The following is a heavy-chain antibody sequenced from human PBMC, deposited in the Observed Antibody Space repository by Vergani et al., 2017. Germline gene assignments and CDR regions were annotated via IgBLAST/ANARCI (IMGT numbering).Heavy chain of an antibody. Sequence: EVQLVESGGGLVQPGRSLRLSCAASGFTFDDYAMHWVRHAPGKGLEWVSGISWNSGSTGYADSVKGRFTISRDNAKNSLYLQMNSLRAEDTALYYCAKSGTGSYYSYFDYWGQGTLVTVSS. J-gene: IGHJ4*02. V-gene: IGHV3-9*01. CDR1: GFTFDDYA. D-gene: IGHD3-10*01. CDR3: AKSGTGSYYSYFDY. CDR2: ISWNSGST.